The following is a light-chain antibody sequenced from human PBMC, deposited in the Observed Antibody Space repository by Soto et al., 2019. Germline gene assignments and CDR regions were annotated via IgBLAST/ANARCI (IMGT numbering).Light chain of an antibody. Sequence: VLTQPASVSGSPGQSITISCTGTSSDVGGYNYVSWYQQHPGKAPKLMIYEVSNRPSGVSNRFSGSKSDNTASLTISGLQAEDEADYYCSSYTSTSTLYVFGTGTKVTVL. CDR3: SSYTSTSTLYV. V-gene: IGLV2-14*01. CDR2: EVS. CDR1: SSDVGGYNY. J-gene: IGLJ1*01.